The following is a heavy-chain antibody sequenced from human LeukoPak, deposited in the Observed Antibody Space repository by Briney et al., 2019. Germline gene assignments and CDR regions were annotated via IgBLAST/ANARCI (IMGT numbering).Heavy chain of an antibody. CDR2: INHSGST. J-gene: IGHJ4*02. CDR3: ARSYGDYVGY. D-gene: IGHD4-17*01. Sequence: SETLSLTCAVYGGSFSGYYWSWIRQPPGKGLEWIGEINHSGSTNYNPSLKSRVTISVDTSKNQFSLKLSSVTAADTAVYYCARSYGDYVGYWGQGTLVTVSS. CDR1: GGSFSGYY. V-gene: IGHV4-34*01.